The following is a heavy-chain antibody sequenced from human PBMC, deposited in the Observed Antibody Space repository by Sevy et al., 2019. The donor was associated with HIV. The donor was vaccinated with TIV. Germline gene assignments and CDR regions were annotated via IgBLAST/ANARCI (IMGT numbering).Heavy chain of an antibody. Sequence: GGSLRLSCAASGFTFDDYAMHWVRQAPGKGLEWVSGISWSSGSIGYADSVKGRFTISRDNAKNSLYLQMNSLRAEDTALYYCAKDRYGGNRYYFDYWGQGTLVTVSS. J-gene: IGHJ4*02. CDR3: AKDRYGGNRYYFDY. V-gene: IGHV3-9*01. D-gene: IGHD2-15*01. CDR1: GFTFDDYA. CDR2: ISWSSGSI.